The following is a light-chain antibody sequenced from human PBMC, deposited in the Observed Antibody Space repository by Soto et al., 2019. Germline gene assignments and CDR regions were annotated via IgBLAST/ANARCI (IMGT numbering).Light chain of an antibody. V-gene: IGKV4-1*01. CDR2: WAS. Sequence: DIVMTQSPDSLAVSLGERATINCKSSLSVLYSSNNKNYLAWYQQKPGQPPKLLIYWASTRESGVPDRFSGSGSGTDFTLTISSLQAEDVAVYYCQQYYTTPRTFGHGTKVELK. CDR3: QQYYTTPRT. J-gene: IGKJ1*01. CDR1: LSVLYSSNNKNY.